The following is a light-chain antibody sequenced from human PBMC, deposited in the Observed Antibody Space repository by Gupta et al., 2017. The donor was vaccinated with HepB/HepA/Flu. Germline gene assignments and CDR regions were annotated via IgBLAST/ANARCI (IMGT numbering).Light chain of an antibody. Sequence: DIQMTQSPSTLSASVGDRVTITCRASQTINNYLAWYQQKPGKAPELLISKASTLERGVPSRFSGSGSGTEFTLTISTLQPDDFATYYCQQFYSYSPYTFGQGTQLEIK. V-gene: IGKV1-5*03. CDR3: QQFYSYSPYT. CDR1: QTINNY. CDR2: KAS. J-gene: IGKJ2*01.